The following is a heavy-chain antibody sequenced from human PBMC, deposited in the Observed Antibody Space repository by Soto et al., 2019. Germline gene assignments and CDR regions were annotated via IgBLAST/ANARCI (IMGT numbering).Heavy chain of an antibody. Sequence: GVSLRLSCAASGFTVSSNYMSWVRQAPGRGLEWVSVIYSGGSTYYADSVKGRLTISRDHSKNTLYLQMNSLRAEDTAVYYCARRATVTTARDYWGQGTLVTVSS. CDR1: GFTVSSNY. V-gene: IGHV3-53*01. CDR3: ARRATVTTARDY. D-gene: IGHD4-17*01. CDR2: IYSGGST. J-gene: IGHJ4*02.